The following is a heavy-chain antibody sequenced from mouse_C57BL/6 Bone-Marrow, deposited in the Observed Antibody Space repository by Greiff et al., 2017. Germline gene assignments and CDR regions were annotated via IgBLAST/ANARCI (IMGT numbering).Heavy chain of an antibody. CDR3: ARSEMVTTWMNAMDY. J-gene: IGHJ4*01. D-gene: IGHD2-2*01. CDR2: IDPANGNT. V-gene: IGHV14-3*01. CDR1: GFNIQNTY. Sequence: VQLQQSVAELVRPGASVKLSCTASGFNIQNTYMHWVKQRPEQGLEWIGRIDPANGNTKYAPKFQGKATITADTSSNTAYLQLSSLTSEDTAIYYCARSEMVTTWMNAMDYWGQGTSVTVSS.